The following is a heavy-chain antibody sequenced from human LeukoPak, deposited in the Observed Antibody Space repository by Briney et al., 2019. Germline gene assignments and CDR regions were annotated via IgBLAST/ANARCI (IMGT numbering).Heavy chain of an antibody. D-gene: IGHD3-10*01. V-gene: IGHV3-48*02. Sequence: AGSLRLSCAASGFAFSTYGMNWVRPAPGQGLEGISYITSRSTTYYADSVRGRFTISRDNAKNSLYLEMNGLRDDDTAVYYCARRISGSYLDYWGKGTLVTVSS. J-gene: IGHJ4*02. CDR3: ARRISGSYLDY. CDR2: ITSRSTT. CDR1: GFAFSTYG.